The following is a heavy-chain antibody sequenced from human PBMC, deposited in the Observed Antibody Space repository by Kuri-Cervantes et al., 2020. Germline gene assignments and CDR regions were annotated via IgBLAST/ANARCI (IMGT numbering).Heavy chain of an antibody. CDR2: ICGSGGST. D-gene: IGHD6-13*01. CDR3: AKDFRGGAAAGPYYFHY. V-gene: IGHV3-23*01. Sequence: GESLKISCAASGFTFSSYAMRWVRQAPGKGLEWVSAICGSGGSTYYADSVKGRFTISRDNSKNSLYLQMNSLRAEDTALYYCAKDFRGGAAAGPYYFHYWGQGTLVTVSS. J-gene: IGHJ4*02. CDR1: GFTFSSYA.